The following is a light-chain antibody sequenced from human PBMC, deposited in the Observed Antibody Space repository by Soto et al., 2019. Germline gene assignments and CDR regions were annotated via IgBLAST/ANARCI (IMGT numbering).Light chain of an antibody. V-gene: IGLV2-23*01. CDR1: SSDVGSYNL. Sequence: QSALTQPASVSRSPGQSITISCTGTSSDVGSYNLVSWYQQHPGKAPKLMIYEGSKRPSGVSNRFSGSKSGNTASLTISGLQAEDEADYYCCSYAGSSISGVFGGGTKVTVL. J-gene: IGLJ3*02. CDR2: EGS. CDR3: CSYAGSSISGV.